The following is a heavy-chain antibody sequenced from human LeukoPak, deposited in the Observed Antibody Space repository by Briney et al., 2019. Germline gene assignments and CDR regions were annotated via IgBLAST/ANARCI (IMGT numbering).Heavy chain of an antibody. CDR3: ARGGLVTRGPWFDP. Sequence: SETLSLTCAVYGGSFSGYYWSWIRQPPGKGLEWIGEINHSGSTNYSPSLKSRVTIPVDTSKNQFSLKLSSVTAADTAVYYCARGGLVTRGPWFDPWGQGTLVTVSS. V-gene: IGHV4-34*01. J-gene: IGHJ5*02. D-gene: IGHD3/OR15-3a*01. CDR1: GGSFSGYY. CDR2: INHSGST.